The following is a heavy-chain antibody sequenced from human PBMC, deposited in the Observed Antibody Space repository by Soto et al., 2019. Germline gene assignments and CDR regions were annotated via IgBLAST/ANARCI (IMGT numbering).Heavy chain of an antibody. Sequence: QVQLLQSVTEVKKPGSSAKVSCRASGGNFNTYTISWVRQAPGQGLEWLGRIIPILDIASYAQKFQGRVNITADKSTNTVYMELSSLRSEDTAVYFCARSLGLCTGSGCRDYWGQGTLVSVSP. CDR1: GGNFNTYT. CDR2: IIPILDIA. V-gene: IGHV1-69*02. J-gene: IGHJ4*02. CDR3: ARSLGLCTGSGCRDY. D-gene: IGHD2-8*02.